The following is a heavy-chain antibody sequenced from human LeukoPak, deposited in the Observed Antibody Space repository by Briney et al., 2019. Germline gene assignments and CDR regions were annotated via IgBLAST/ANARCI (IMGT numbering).Heavy chain of an antibody. V-gene: IGHV3-21*01. Sequence: PGGSLRLSCAASGFTFSSHSMNWVRQAPGKGLEWVSSISSSSSYIYYADSVKGRFTISRDNAKNSLYLQMNSLRAEDTAVYYCARAQQQRGAGMDVWGQGTTVTVSS. CDR3: ARAQQQRGAGMDV. CDR2: ISSSSSYI. CDR1: GFTFSSHS. D-gene: IGHD6-13*01. J-gene: IGHJ6*02.